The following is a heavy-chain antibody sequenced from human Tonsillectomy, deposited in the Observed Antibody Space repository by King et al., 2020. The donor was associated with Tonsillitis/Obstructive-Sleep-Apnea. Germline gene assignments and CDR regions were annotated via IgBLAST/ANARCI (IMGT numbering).Heavy chain of an antibody. CDR3: AKGDGGYCSSTSCPLDAFDI. J-gene: IGHJ3*02. V-gene: IGHV3-23*04. Sequence: VQLVESGGGLVQPGGSLRLSCAASGFTFSSYAMSWVRQAPGKGLEWVSAISGSGGSTYYADSVKGRFTISRDNSKNTLYLQMNSLRAEDTAVYYCAKGDGGYCSSTSCPLDAFDIWGQGTMVTVSS. CDR2: ISGSGGST. D-gene: IGHD2-2*01. CDR1: GFTFSSYA.